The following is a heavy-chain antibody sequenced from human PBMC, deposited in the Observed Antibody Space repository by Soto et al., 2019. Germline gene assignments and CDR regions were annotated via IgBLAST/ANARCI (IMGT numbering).Heavy chain of an antibody. CDR1: GFTFSSYA. CDR3: AKWTAMATIWAYFDY. Sequence: HPGGSLRLSCAASGFTFSSYAMSWVRQAPGKGLEWVSAISGSGGSTYYADSVKGRFTISRDNSKNTLYLQMNSLRAEDTAVYYCAKWTAMATIWAYFDYWGQGTLVTVSS. J-gene: IGHJ4*02. V-gene: IGHV3-23*01. CDR2: ISGSGGST. D-gene: IGHD5-18*01.